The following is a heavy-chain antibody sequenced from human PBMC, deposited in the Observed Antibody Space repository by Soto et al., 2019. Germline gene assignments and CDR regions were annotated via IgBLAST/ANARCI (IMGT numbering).Heavy chain of an antibody. Sequence: QVQLVQSGAEVKKPGSSVKVSCKASGGTFSSYTISWVRQAPGQGLEWMGRIIPILGIANYAQKFQGRVTITADKSPSTAYMEMSSLRSEDTAVYYCARDRGPYYGSGSYYFDSWGQGALVTVSS. D-gene: IGHD3-10*01. CDR1: GGTFSSYT. J-gene: IGHJ4*02. V-gene: IGHV1-69*08. CDR3: ARDRGPYYGSGSYYFDS. CDR2: IIPILGIA.